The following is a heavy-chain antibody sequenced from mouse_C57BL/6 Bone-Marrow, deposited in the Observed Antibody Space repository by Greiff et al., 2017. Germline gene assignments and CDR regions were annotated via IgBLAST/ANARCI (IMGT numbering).Heavy chain of an antibody. J-gene: IGHJ2*01. D-gene: IGHD4-1*01. V-gene: IGHV1-9*01. CDR3: ANLGWYFDY. CDR2: ILPGSGST. Sequence: QVQLKQSGAELMKPGASVKLSCKATGYTFTGYWIEWVKQRPGHGLEWIGEILPGSGSTNSNEKFKGKATFTADTSSNTAYIQLSSLTTEDSAIYYCANLGWYFDYWGQGTTLTVSS. CDR1: GYTFTGYW.